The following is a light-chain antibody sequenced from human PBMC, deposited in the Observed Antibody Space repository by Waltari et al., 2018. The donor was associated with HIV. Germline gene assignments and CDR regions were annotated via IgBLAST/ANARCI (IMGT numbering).Light chain of an antibody. Sequence: QSVLTQPPSASGTPGQRVTISCYGRSSNIGSNPVNWYQQLPGTAPKLLIYSNNQRPSGVPDRFSGSKSGTSASLAISGLQSEDEADYYCAAWDDSLNGPVFGGGTKLTVL. J-gene: IGLJ3*02. CDR3: AAWDDSLNGPV. CDR1: SSNIGSNP. CDR2: SNN. V-gene: IGLV1-44*01.